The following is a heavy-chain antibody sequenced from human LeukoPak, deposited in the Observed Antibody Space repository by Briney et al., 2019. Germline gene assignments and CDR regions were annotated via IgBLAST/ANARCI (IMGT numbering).Heavy chain of an antibody. J-gene: IGHJ3*02. Sequence: GGSLRLSCAASGFTVSSNYMYWVRQAPGKGLEWVSSISSSSSYIYYADSVKGRFTISRDNAKNSQYLQMNSLRAEDTAVYYCARDPGIYDTDAFDIWGQGTMVTVSS. D-gene: IGHD3-22*01. CDR2: ISSSSSYI. V-gene: IGHV3-21*01. CDR1: GFTVSSNY. CDR3: ARDPGIYDTDAFDI.